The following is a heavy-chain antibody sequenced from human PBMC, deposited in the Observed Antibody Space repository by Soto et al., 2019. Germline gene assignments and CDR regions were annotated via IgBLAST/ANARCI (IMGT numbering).Heavy chain of an antibody. Sequence: GSQSLSCAASGFTFSSYAMSWVRQAPGKGLEWVSAISGSGGSTYYADSVKGRFTISRDNSKNTLYLQMNSLRAEDTAVYYCAKDQDRRVVANAFDIWGQGTMVTVSS. D-gene: IGHD3-22*01. CDR3: AKDQDRRVVANAFDI. CDR1: GFTFSSYA. CDR2: ISGSGGST. V-gene: IGHV3-23*01. J-gene: IGHJ3*02.